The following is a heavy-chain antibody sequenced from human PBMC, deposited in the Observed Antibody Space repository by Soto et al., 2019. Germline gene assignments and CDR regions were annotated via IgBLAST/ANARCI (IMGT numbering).Heavy chain of an antibody. J-gene: IGHJ4*02. CDR1: GGSFSGYY. V-gene: IGHV4-34*01. Sequence: SETLSLTCAVYGGSFSGYYWSWIRQPPGKGLEWIGEINHSGSTNYNPSLKSRVTISVDTSKNQFSLKLSSVTAADTAVYYCARDGSSWDPFDYWGQGTLVTV. CDR3: ARDGSSWDPFDY. D-gene: IGHD7-27*01. CDR2: INHSGST.